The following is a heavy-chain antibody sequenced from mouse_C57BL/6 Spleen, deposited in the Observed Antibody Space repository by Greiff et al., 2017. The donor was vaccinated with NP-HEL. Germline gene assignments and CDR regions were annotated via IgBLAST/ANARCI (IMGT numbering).Heavy chain of an antibody. V-gene: IGHV1-7*01. J-gene: IGHJ3*01. CDR2: INPSSGYT. CDR1: GYTFTSYW. CDR3: AREGAWFAY. Sequence: VQLQESGAELAKPGASVKLSCKASGYTFTSYWMHWVKQRPGQGLEWIGYINPSSGYTKYNQKFKDKAPLTADKSSSTAYMQLSSLTYEDAAGYYCAREGAWFAYWGQGTLVTVSA.